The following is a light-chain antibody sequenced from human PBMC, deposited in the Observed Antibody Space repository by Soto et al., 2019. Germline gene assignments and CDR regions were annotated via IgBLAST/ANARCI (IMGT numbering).Light chain of an antibody. Sequence: SVLTQPPSASGTPGQRVTISCSGSSSNIGRNTVNWYQQVPGTAPKLLIYNNNQRPSGVPDRFSGSKSGTSASLAIIGLQSEDEADYYCAAWDDGLNGSVFGAGTRSPS. J-gene: IGLJ1*01. CDR1: SSNIGRNT. V-gene: IGLV1-44*01. CDR3: AAWDDGLNGSV. CDR2: NNN.